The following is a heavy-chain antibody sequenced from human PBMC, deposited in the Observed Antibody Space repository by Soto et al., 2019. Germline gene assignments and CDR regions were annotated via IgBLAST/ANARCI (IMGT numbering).Heavy chain of an antibody. Sequence: QVQLQESGPGLVKPSQTLSVTCTVSGDSITSGPYYWSWVRQLPGRGLEWFGYFYFRGNSYYKSSLKCRITIALDRYNNQFSLELNSVTAADTAVYYFARSGGSNSWYGVFDFWGQGTLVNVSS. CDR1: GDSITSGPYY. D-gene: IGHD2-15*01. CDR3: ARSGGSNSWYGVFDF. CDR2: FYFRGNS. V-gene: IGHV4-31*03. J-gene: IGHJ4*02.